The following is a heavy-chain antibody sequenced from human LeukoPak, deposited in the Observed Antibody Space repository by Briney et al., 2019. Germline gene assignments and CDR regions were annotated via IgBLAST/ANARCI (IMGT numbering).Heavy chain of an antibody. V-gene: IGHV3-23*01. J-gene: IGHJ4*02. D-gene: IGHD3-10*01. CDR3: AKDPHEPGLLWFGELRAPGPYYFDY. CDR1: GFTFSSYG. Sequence: GSLRLSCAASGFTFSSYGMSWVRQAPGKGLEWVSAISGSGGSTYYADSVKGRFTISRDNSKNTLYLQMNSLRAEDTAVYYCAKDPHEPGLLWFGELRAPGPYYFDYWGQGTLVTVSS. CDR2: ISGSGGST.